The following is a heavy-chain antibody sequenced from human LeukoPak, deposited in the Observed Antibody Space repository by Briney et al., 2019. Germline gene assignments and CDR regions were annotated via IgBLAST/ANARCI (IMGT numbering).Heavy chain of an antibody. D-gene: IGHD2-15*01. V-gene: IGHV3-9*01. CDR1: GFTFNNYA. CDR3: AKEGGGSCYSCFDY. CDR2: ISWNSGNI. J-gene: IGHJ4*02. Sequence: GGSLRLSCAASGFTFNNYAMHWVRQAPGKGLEWVSGISWNSGNIDYADSVKGRFTISRDNAKNSLYLQMNSLRAEDTALYYCAKEGGGSCYSCFDYWGQGTRVTVSS.